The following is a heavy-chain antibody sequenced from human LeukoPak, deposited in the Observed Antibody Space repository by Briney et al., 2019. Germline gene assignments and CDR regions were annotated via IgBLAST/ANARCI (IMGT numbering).Heavy chain of an antibody. D-gene: IGHD1-26*01. V-gene: IGHV3-33*01. CDR1: GFTFSSYG. CDR3: ARDGLGPSDY. J-gene: IGHJ4*02. CDR2: IWYDGSNK. Sequence: RSLRLSXAASGFTFSSYGMHWVRQAPGKGLEWVAVIWYDGSNKYYADSVKGRFTISRDNSKNTLYLQMNSLRAEDTAVYYCARDGLGPSDYWGQGTLVTVSS.